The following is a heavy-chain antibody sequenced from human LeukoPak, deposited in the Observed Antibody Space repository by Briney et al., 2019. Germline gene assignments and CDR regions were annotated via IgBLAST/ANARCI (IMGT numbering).Heavy chain of an antibody. CDR3: AKDRDDYSNFNWFDP. Sequence: GGSLRLSCAASGFTFSSYAMSWVRQAPGKGLEWVSAISGSGGSTYYADSVKGRFTISRDNSKNTLYLQMNSLRAEDTAVYYCAKDRDDYSNFNWFDPWGQGTLVTVSS. CDR1: GFTFSSYA. J-gene: IGHJ5*02. D-gene: IGHD4-11*01. V-gene: IGHV3-23*01. CDR2: ISGSGGST.